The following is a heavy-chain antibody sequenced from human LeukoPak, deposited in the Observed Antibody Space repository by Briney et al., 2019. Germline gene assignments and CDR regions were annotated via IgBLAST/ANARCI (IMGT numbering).Heavy chain of an antibody. D-gene: IGHD1-26*01. V-gene: IGHV3-9*01. J-gene: IGHJ4*02. Sequence: GRSLRLSCAASGFTFDDYAMHWVRQAPGKGLEWVSGISWNSGSIGYADSVKGRFTISRDNAKNSLYLQMNSLRAEDTAVYYCARVRIGELRYWGQGTLVTVSS. CDR1: GFTFDDYA. CDR2: ISWNSGSI. CDR3: ARVRIGELRY.